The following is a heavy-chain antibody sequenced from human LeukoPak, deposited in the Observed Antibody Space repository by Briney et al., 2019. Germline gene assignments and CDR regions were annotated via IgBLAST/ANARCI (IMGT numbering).Heavy chain of an antibody. CDR2: INHSGST. CDR1: GGSFSGYY. CDR3: ARAGYNYDDYYYYHMDV. Sequence: SETLSLTCAVYGGSFSGYYWSWIRQPPGKGLEWIGEINHSGSTNYNPSLKSRVTISVDTSKNQFSLKLSSVTAADTAVYYCARAGYNYDDYYYYHMDVWGKGSTVTVSS. V-gene: IGHV4-34*01. J-gene: IGHJ6*03. D-gene: IGHD5-18*01.